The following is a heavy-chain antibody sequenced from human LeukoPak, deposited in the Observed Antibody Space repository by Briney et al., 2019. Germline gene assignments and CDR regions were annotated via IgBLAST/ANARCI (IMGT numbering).Heavy chain of an antibody. Sequence: PGGSLRPSCTASGFNFYRFTMHWVRQSPGKGLEWVSFIGRDGRVTSYADSVKGRFTISRDNSRNSVYLQMNSLRAEDTAVYYCARDYHGFGEFEYFDYWGQGTLVTVSS. D-gene: IGHD3-10*01. CDR3: ARDYHGFGEFEYFDY. CDR2: IGRDGRVT. J-gene: IGHJ4*02. V-gene: IGHV3-43*01. CDR1: GFNFYRFT.